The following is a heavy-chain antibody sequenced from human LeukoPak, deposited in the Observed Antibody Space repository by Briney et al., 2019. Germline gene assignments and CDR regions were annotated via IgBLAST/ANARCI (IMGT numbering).Heavy chain of an antibody. CDR1: GGSISSYY. V-gene: IGHV4-59*08. J-gene: IGHJ6*03. CDR3: ARRIYGSGRPYYYYYMDV. CDR2: IYCSGST. Sequence: PSETLSLTCTVSGGSISSYYWSWIRQPPGKGLEWIGYIYCSGSTNYNPSLKSRVTISVDTSKNQFSLKLSSVTAADTAVYYCARRIYGSGRPYYYYYMDVWGKGTTVTVSS. D-gene: IGHD3-10*01.